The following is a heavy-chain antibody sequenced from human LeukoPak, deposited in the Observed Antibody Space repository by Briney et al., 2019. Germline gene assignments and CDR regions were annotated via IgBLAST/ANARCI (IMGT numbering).Heavy chain of an antibody. J-gene: IGHJ4*02. Sequence: ASVTVSCKASGYTFTSYYMHWVRQAPGQGLEWMGIINPSGGSTSYAQKFQGRVTMTRDTSTSTVYMELSSLRSEDTAVYYCAREGYYYDSSGYSYYFDYWGQGTLVTVSS. D-gene: IGHD3-22*01. CDR3: AREGYYYDSSGYSYYFDY. V-gene: IGHV1-46*01. CDR1: GYTFTSYY. CDR2: INPSGGST.